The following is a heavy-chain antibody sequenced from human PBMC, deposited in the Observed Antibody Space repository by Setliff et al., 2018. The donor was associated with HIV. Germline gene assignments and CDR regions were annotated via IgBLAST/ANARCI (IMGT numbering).Heavy chain of an antibody. J-gene: IGHJ4*02. CDR2: IWYDGINK. CDR3: ARHERYYFGSGEDY. CDR1: GFTFSSFG. Sequence: GGSLRLSCAASGFTFSSFGMHWVRQAPGKGLEWVAVIWYDGINKNYGDSVKGRFTVSRDNSKNTVYLQMNSLRLEDTALYYCARHERYYFGSGEDYWGQGTLVTVSS. D-gene: IGHD3-10*01. V-gene: IGHV3-33*01.